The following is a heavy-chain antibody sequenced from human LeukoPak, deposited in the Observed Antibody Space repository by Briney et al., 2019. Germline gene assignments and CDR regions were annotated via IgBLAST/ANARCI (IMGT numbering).Heavy chain of an antibody. J-gene: IGHJ4*02. Sequence: PGGSLRLSCAASGFTFSSYWMHWVRQAPGKGLVWVSRINSDGSSTSYADSVKGRFTISRDNAKNTLYLQMNSLRAEDTAVYYCARDSSTPVAARYYFDYWGQGTLVTVSS. V-gene: IGHV3-74*01. D-gene: IGHD2-15*01. CDR1: GFTFSSYW. CDR3: ARDSSTPVAARYYFDY. CDR2: INSDGSST.